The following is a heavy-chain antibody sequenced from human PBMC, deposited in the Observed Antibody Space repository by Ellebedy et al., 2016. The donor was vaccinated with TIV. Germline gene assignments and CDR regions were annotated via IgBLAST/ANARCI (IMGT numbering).Heavy chain of an antibody. V-gene: IGHV3-30*03. Sequence: PGGSLRLSCAASGFIFNRYGIQWVRHAPGKGLEWIGVIASDGGATVYADFVRGRFTLSRDNSRNTVYLQMNSLSPDDTAVYYCTREARWGNWYFDIWGRGTLVAVST. J-gene: IGHJ2*01. D-gene: IGHD4-23*01. CDR3: TREARWGNWYFDI. CDR1: GFIFNRYG. CDR2: IASDGGAT.